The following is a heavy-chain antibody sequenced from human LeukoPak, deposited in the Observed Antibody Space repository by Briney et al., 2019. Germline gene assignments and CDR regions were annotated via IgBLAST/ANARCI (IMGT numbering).Heavy chain of an antibody. V-gene: IGHV3-23*01. J-gene: IGHJ4*02. Sequence: GGSLRLSCAASGFRFSTYDMSWVRQAPGKGLEWVSGILGSGDSTSYADSVKGRFTISRDNSKKTLYLQMNSLRAEDTAVYYCAKDQGFWSVSRLYDYWGRGTLVTVSS. CDR3: AKDQGFWSVSRLYDY. D-gene: IGHD3-3*01. CDR2: ILGSGDST. CDR1: GFRFSTYD.